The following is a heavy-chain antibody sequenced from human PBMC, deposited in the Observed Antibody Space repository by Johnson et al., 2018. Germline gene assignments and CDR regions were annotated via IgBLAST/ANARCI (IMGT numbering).Heavy chain of an antibody. CDR3: ARDSPGGGWPLDAFDI. V-gene: IGHV3-11*04. Sequence: QVQLVESGGGLVKPGGSLSLSCAASGFTFSAYYMSWIRQAPGKGLAWVSYISSSGSTIYYADSVKGRFTTSRDNAKNSLYLQMNSLRAEDTAVYDCARDSPGGGWPLDAFDIWGQGTMVTVSS. CDR2: ISSSGSTI. D-gene: IGHD6-19*01. J-gene: IGHJ3*02. CDR1: GFTFSAYY.